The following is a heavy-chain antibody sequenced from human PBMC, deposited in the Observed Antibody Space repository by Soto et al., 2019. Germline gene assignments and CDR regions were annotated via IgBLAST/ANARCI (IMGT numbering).Heavy chain of an antibody. V-gene: IGHV4-31*03. D-gene: IGHD2-8*01. Sequence: QVQLQESGPGLVRPSQTLSLTCTVSAGSISTMNSYWSWIRQHPEKGLEWIGYISYSGSTFYHSSLKSRVTISLDTSKKQFSLTLTSVTAADTAVYYCARSAQWDGFDPWGQGTMVTVSS. CDR3: ARSAQWDGFDP. CDR2: ISYSGST. J-gene: IGHJ3*01. CDR1: AGSISTMNSY.